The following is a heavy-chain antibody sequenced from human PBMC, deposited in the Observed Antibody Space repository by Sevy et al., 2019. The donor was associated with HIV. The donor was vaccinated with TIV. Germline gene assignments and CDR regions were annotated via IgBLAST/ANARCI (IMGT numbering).Heavy chain of an antibody. CDR1: GYIFTNYY. V-gene: IGHV1-46*03. Sequence: GASVKVSCKASGYIFTNYYMHWVRQAPGQGLEWMGVINHSGGSTSYAQKFQGRVTMTRDTSTSTVYMELISLRSEDTAVYYCAREDYGMDVWGQGTTVTVSS. CDR3: AREDYGMDV. CDR2: INHSGGST. J-gene: IGHJ6*02.